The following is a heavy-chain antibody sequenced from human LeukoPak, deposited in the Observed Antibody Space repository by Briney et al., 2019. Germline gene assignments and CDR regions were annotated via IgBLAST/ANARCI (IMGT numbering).Heavy chain of an antibody. D-gene: IGHD3-10*01. CDR1: GYSISNDYY. CDR3: ARDKAGTMVRGVINGMDV. CDR2: IFHSGST. Sequence: SETLSLTCIVSGYSISNDYYWGWIRQPPGKGLDWIGSIFHSGSTYYNPSLKSRVTMSVDTSKSQFSLRLRSVTAADTAVYYCARDKAGTMVRGVINGMDVWGQGTTVTVSS. V-gene: IGHV4-38-2*02. J-gene: IGHJ6*02.